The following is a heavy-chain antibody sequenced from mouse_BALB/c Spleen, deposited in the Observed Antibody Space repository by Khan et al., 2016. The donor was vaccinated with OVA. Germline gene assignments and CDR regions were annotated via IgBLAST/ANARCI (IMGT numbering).Heavy chain of an antibody. CDR1: GYSFTDYN. V-gene: IGHV1S135*01. J-gene: IGHJ4*01. Sequence: VQLQQSGPELVKPGASVKVSCKASGYSFTDYNMFWVKQSPGKGLEWIGYIDPYNGGTRFNQKFRGKATLTVDKSSSTASMQLSGLTSEDSAVFYCAGTDYGSSSYSLDYWGQGTTVTVSS. CDR3: AGTDYGSSSYSLDY. D-gene: IGHD1-1*01. CDR2: IDPYNGGT.